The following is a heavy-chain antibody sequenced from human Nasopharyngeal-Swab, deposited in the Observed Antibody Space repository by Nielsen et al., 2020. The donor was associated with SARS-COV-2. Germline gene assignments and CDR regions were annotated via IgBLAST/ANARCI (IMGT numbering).Heavy chain of an antibody. CDR3: ARSAALSWFDP. Sequence: GESLKISCAASGFTFSSYWMSWVRQAPGKWLEWVTNIKQDGSEKYYVDSVKGRFTISRDNAKNSLYLQMNSLRAEDTAVYYCARSAALSWFDPWGQGTLVTVSS. D-gene: IGHD6-6*01. CDR2: IKQDGSEK. V-gene: IGHV3-7*01. CDR1: GFTFSSYW. J-gene: IGHJ5*02.